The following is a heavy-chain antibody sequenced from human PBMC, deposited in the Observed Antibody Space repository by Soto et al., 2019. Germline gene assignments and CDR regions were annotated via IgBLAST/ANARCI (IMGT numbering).Heavy chain of an antibody. CDR3: ARDFVRYNYGYAQDF. D-gene: IGHD5-18*01. V-gene: IGHV3-30-3*01. Sequence: QVQLVESGGGVVQPGRSLRLSCAASGFTFSSYAMHWVRQAPGKGLEWMAVISYDGDNKYYADSVKGRFTISRDNSKNTLYLQMNSLRAEDTAVYYYARDFVRYNYGYAQDFWGQGTLVTVSS. CDR2: ISYDGDNK. J-gene: IGHJ4*02. CDR1: GFTFSSYA.